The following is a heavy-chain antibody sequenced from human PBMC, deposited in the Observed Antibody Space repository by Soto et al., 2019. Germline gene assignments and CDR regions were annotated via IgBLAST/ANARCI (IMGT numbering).Heavy chain of an antibody. CDR1: GYTFTSYG. D-gene: IGHD1-7*01. CDR3: ARDELGKNWFDP. V-gene: IGHV1-18*01. Sequence: QVQLVQSGAEVKKPGASVKVSCKASGYTFTSYGISWLRQAPGQGLEWMGWISAYNGNANYAQKLQGRVTMTTNTSKSTAYMELRSLRSDDTAVYYCARDELGKNWFDPWGQGTLVTVSS. J-gene: IGHJ5*02. CDR2: ISAYNGNA.